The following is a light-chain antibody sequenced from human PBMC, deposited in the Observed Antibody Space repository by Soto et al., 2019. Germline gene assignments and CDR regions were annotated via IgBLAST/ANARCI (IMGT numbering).Light chain of an antibody. CDR3: QHTLKWTPT. CDR2: DTS. J-gene: IGKJ1*01. Sequence: EIVMTQSPASPYLTPGGRVTLSCRASQSVNRQVLWYQHRPGQAPRLLIYDTSARAAGIPARFSVSGSATEGTLTIGRLKSEDGALYDCQHTLKWTPTFGQGTKVDIK. V-gene: IGKV3-15*01. CDR1: QSVNRQ.